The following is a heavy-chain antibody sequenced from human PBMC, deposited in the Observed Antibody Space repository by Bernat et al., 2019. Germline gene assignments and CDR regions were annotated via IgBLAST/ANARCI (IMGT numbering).Heavy chain of an antibody. Sequence: QVQLQESGPGLVKPSQTLSLTCTVSGGSISSGGYYWSWIRQHPGKGLEWIGYIYYSGSTYYNPSLKSRVTISVDTSKNQCSLKLSSVTAADTAVYYCARDGGGRGYDYDYYYGMDVWGQGTTVTVSS. CDR3: ARDGGGRGYDYDYYYGMDV. D-gene: IGHD5-12*01. J-gene: IGHJ6*02. V-gene: IGHV4-31*03. CDR1: GGSISSGGYY. CDR2: IYYSGST.